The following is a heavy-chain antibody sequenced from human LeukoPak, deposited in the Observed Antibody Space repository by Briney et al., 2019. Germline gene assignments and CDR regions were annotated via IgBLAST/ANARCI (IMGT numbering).Heavy chain of an antibody. CDR3: ARDRNYDYIWGSYRPDYFDY. D-gene: IGHD3-16*02. Sequence: GGSLRLSCAASGFTFSSYTMNWVRQAPGKGLEWVSSISSSSSYIYYADSVKGRFTISRDNAKNSLYLQINSLRAEDTAVYYCARDRNYDYIWGSYRPDYFDYWGQGTLVTVSS. V-gene: IGHV3-21*01. J-gene: IGHJ4*02. CDR1: GFTFSSYT. CDR2: ISSSSSYI.